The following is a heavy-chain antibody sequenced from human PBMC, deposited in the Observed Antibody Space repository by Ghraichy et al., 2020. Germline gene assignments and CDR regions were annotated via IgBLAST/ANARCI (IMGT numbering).Heavy chain of an antibody. CDR1: GYTLTELS. D-gene: IGHD6-19*01. CDR3: ATDHSHSSGWQGLFDP. CDR2: FDPEDGET. V-gene: IGHV1-24*01. J-gene: IGHJ5*02. Sequence: ASVKVSCKVSGYTLTELSMHWVRQAPGKGLEWMGGFDPEDGETIYAQKFQGRVTMTEDTFTDTAYMELSSLRSEDTAVYYCATDHSHSSGWQGLFDPWGQGTLVTVSS.